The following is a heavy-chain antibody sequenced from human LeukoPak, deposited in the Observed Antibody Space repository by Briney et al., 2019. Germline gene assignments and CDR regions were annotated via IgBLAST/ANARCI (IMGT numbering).Heavy chain of an antibody. J-gene: IGHJ4*02. CDR2: ISGSGGST. V-gene: IGHV3-23*01. D-gene: IGHD2-2*01. CDR1: GFTFSSYA. Sequence: PGGSLRLSCAASGFTFSSYAMSWVRQAPGKGLEWVSAISGSGGSTYYADSVKGRFTISRDNSKNTLYLQMNSLRAEDTAVYYCAKTVGYCSSTSCYFDYWGQGTLVTXSS. CDR3: AKTVGYCSSTSCYFDY.